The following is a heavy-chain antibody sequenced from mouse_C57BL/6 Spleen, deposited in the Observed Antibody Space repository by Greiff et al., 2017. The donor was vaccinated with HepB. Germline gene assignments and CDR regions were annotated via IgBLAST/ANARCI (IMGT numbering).Heavy chain of an antibody. CDR3: AFDYYGSSYYFDY. CDR2: IDPEDGET. J-gene: IGHJ2*01. V-gene: IGHV14-2*01. CDR1: GFNIKDYY. Sequence: VQLQQSGAELVKPGASVKLSCTASGFNIKDYYMHWVKQRTEQGLKWIGRIDPEDGETKYAPKFQGKATITADTSSNTAYLQLSIQTSEDIAVYYCAFDYYGSSYYFDYCGQGTTLTVSS. D-gene: IGHD1-1*01.